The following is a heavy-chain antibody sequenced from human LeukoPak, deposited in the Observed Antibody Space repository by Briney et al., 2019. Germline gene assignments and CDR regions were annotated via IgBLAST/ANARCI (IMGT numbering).Heavy chain of an antibody. CDR2: IIPILGIA. CDR3: ARGQGDSSSWYTLYYFDY. Sequence: SVKVSCKASGGTFSSYAISWVRQAPGQGLEWMGRIIPILGIANYAQKFQGRVTITADKSTSSAYMELSSLRSEDTAVYYCARGQGDSSSWYTLYYFDYWGQGTLVTVSS. D-gene: IGHD6-13*01. V-gene: IGHV1-69*04. CDR1: GGTFSSYA. J-gene: IGHJ4*02.